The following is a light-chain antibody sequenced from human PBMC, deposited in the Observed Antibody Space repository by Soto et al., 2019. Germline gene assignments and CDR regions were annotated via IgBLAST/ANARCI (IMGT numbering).Light chain of an antibody. Sequence: QSVLTQPPSASGSPGQSVTISCTGTSSDVGTYHYVSWYQQRPGNAPKLLIYEVSRRPSGVPARFSGSKSGNTASLTVSGLQAEDESDYYCSSYAGSNHLLFGGGTKVTVL. CDR2: EVS. V-gene: IGLV2-8*01. CDR1: SSDVGTYHY. CDR3: SSYAGSNHLL. J-gene: IGLJ2*01.